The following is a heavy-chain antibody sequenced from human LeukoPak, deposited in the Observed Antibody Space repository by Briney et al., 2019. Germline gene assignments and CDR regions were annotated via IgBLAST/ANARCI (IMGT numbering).Heavy chain of an antibody. CDR2: IIPIFGTA. CDR3: ARYCSSTSCQDAFDI. CDR1: GGTFSSYA. Sequence: GASVKVSCKASGGTFSSYAISWVRQAPGQGLEWMGGIIPIFGTANYAQKFQGRVTITADESTSTAYMELSRLRSDDAAVYYCARYCSSTSCQDAFDIWGQGTMVTVSS. J-gene: IGHJ3*02. D-gene: IGHD2-2*01. V-gene: IGHV1-69*13.